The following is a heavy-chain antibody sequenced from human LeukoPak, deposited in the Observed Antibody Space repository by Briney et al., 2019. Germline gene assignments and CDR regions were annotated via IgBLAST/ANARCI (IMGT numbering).Heavy chain of an antibody. CDR3: AELGITMIGGV. V-gene: IGHV3-48*03. Sequence: PGGSLRLSCAASGFTFSSYEMNWVRQAPGKGLEWVSYISSSGSTIYYADSVKGRFTIPRDNAKNSLHLQMNSLRAEDTAVYYCAELGITMIGGVWGKGTTVTISS. CDR2: ISSSGSTI. CDR1: GFTFSSYE. J-gene: IGHJ6*04. D-gene: IGHD3-10*02.